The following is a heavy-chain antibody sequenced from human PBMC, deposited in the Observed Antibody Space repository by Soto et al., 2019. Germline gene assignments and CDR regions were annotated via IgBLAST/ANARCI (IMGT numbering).Heavy chain of an antibody. J-gene: IGHJ4*02. CDR1: GFTFSSYS. CDR3: GSDRLVGYCTNGVCV. V-gene: IGHV3-21*01. D-gene: IGHD2-8*01. Sequence: EVQLVESGGGLVKPGGSLRLSCAASGFTFSSYSMNWVRQAPGKGLEWVSSISSSSSYIYYADSVKGRFTISRDNAKNSLHLQMNSLRAEDTAVYYCGSDRLVGYCTNGVCVWGQGTLVTVSS. CDR2: ISSSSSYI.